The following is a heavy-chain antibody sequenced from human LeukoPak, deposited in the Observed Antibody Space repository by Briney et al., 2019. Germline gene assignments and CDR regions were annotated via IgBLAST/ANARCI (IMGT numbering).Heavy chain of an antibody. CDR2: INPSGGST. CDR3: ARGRRDTAMVNLFDY. D-gene: IGHD5-18*01. CDR1: GYTFTSYY. J-gene: IGHJ4*02. Sequence: GASVKVSCKASGYTFTSYYMHWVRQAPGQGLEWMGTINPSGGSTSYAQKFQGRVTMTRDTSTSTVYMELSSLRSEDTAVYYCARGRRDTAMVNLFDYWGQGTLVTVSS. V-gene: IGHV1-46*01.